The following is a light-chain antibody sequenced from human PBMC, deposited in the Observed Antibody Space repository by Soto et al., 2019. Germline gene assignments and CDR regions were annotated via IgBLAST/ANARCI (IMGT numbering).Light chain of an antibody. J-gene: IGKJ4*01. V-gene: IGKV1-39*01. CDR2: AAS. Sequence: DIQMTQSPSSLSASVGDRVTITCRASQSISSYLSWYQHTLGKAPKLLIYAASSLQSGVPSRFSGSGSGTDFTLTISSLHPEDFATYYCQQRSSTPLTFVGGTKVELK. CDR1: QSISSY. CDR3: QQRSSTPLT.